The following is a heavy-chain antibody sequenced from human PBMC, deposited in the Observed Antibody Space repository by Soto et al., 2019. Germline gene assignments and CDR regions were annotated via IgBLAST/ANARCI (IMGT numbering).Heavy chain of an antibody. D-gene: IGHD1-1*01. Sequence: PSETLSLTCIVSGGSISYYYWSWIRQSPGKGLEWIGYIYYSGSTKYSPSLESRVTMSVDTSKNQFSLKLSSVTAADTAVYFCARHLRRDGYNYYFDFWGQGTLVT. V-gene: IGHV4-59*08. J-gene: IGHJ4*02. CDR1: GGSISYYY. CDR3: ARHLRRDGYNYYFDF. CDR2: IYYSGST.